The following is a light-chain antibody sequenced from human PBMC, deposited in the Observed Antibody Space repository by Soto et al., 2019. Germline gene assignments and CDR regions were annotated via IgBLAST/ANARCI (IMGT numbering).Light chain of an antibody. Sequence: EIVLTQSPGTLSLSPGERATLSCRASQSVSSSYLAWYQQKPGQAPRLLIYGASSRATGIPDRFSGSVSGTDLTITLSRLEPEDGEVYDCQQYGSSPVTFGQGTKVDI. CDR2: GAS. J-gene: IGKJ1*01. CDR3: QQYGSSPVT. CDR1: QSVSSSY. V-gene: IGKV3-20*01.